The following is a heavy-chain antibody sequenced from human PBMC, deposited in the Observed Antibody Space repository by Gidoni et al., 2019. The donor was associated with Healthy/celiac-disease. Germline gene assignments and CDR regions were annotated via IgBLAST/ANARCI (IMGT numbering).Heavy chain of an antibody. CDR1: GGSFSGYY. D-gene: IGHD6-13*01. CDR2: INHSGST. CDR3: ARRGASRMYSSSWYVGGHAFDI. V-gene: IGHV4-34*01. Sequence: QVQLQQWGAGLLKPSETLSLTCAVYGGSFSGYYWSWIRQPPGKGLEWIGEINHSGSTNYNPSLKSRVTISVDTSKNQFSLKLSSVTAADTAVYYCARRGASRMYSSSWYVGGHAFDIWGQGTMVTVSS. J-gene: IGHJ3*02.